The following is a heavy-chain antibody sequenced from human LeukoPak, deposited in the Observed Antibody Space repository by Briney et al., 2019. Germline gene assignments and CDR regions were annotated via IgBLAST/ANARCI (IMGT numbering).Heavy chain of an antibody. CDR1: GYTFTGYY. J-gene: IGHJ4*02. CDR3: ARDSSGYWFDY. V-gene: IGHV1-2*04. Sequence: ASVKVSCKDSGYTFTGYYMHWVRQAPGQGLEWMGWINPNSGGTNYAQKFQGWVTMTRDTSISTAYMELSRLRSDDTAVYYCARDSSGYWFDYWGQGTLVTVSS. D-gene: IGHD3-22*01. CDR2: INPNSGGT.